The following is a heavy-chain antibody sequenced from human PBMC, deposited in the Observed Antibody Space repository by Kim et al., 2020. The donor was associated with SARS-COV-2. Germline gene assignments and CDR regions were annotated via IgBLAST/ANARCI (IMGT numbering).Heavy chain of an antibody. CDR1: GFTFSGSA. V-gene: IGHV3-73*01. Sequence: GGSLRLSCAASGFTFSGSAMHWVRQASGKGLEWVGRIRSKANSYATAYAASVKGRFTISRDDSKNTAYLQMNSLKTEDTAVYYCTTPTVTGHAWGQGTLVTVSS. J-gene: IGHJ4*02. D-gene: IGHD4-17*01. CDR3: TTPTVTGHA. CDR2: IRSKANSYAT.